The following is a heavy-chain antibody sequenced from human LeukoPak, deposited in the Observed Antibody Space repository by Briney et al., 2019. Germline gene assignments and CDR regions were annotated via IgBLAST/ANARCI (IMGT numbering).Heavy chain of an antibody. J-gene: IGHJ4*02. D-gene: IGHD6-19*01. CDR1: GFTFSDYY. V-gene: IGHV3-11*01. Sequence: GGSLRLSCAASGFTFSDYYMSWIRQAPGKGLEWVSYISSSGSTIYYADSVKGRFTISRDNAEKSVYLHMSSLRAEDTAMYYCAREGDSSGSLGDYWGQGILVTVSS. CDR2: ISSSGSTI. CDR3: AREGDSSGSLGDY.